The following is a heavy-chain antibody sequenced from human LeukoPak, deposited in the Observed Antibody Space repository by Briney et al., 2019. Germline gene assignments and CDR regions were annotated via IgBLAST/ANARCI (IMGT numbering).Heavy chain of an antibody. CDR3: ARVREWELSYFDY. J-gene: IGHJ4*02. V-gene: IGHV4-30-4*08. CDR1: GGSISSGDYY. Sequence: PSETLSLTCTVSGGSISSGDYYWSWIRQPPGKGLEWIGYIYYSGSTYYNPSLKSRVTISVDTSKNQFSLKLSSVTAADTAVYYCARVREWELSYFDYWGQGTPVTVSS. D-gene: IGHD1-26*01. CDR2: IYYSGST.